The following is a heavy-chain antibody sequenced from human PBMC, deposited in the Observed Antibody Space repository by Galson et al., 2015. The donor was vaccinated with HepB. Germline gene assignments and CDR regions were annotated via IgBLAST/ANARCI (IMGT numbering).Heavy chain of an antibody. V-gene: IGHV3-11*03. CDR1: GFTFSDYY. CDR3: ARLWGRDGYKDAFDI. CDR2: ISSSSSYT. Sequence: SLRLSCAASGFTFSDYYMSWIRQAPGKGLEWVSHISSSSSYTNQADSVKGRFTISRDNAKNSLYLQMNSLRAEDTAVYYCARLWGRDGYKDAFDIWGQGTMVTVSS. J-gene: IGHJ3*02. D-gene: IGHD5-24*01.